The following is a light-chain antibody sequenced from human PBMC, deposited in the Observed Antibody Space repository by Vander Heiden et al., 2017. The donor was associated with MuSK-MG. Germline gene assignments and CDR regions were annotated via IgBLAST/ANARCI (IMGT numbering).Light chain of an antibody. Sequence: QAVLTQLPSASGTPGQSVTHPCSGSSANVGSNFVYWYQQLPGAAPKLLIYRNNQRPSGVPDRFSGSKSGTSASLAISGLRSEDEADYFCAAWDDSLSGVVFGGGTKLTVL. CDR1: SANVGSNF. V-gene: IGLV1-47*01. CDR2: RNN. J-gene: IGLJ2*01. CDR3: AAWDDSLSGVV.